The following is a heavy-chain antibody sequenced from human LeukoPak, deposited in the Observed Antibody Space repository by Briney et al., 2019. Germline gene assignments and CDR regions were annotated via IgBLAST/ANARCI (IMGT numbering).Heavy chain of an antibody. CDR3: ARMDFWSGYYREGYYFDY. J-gene: IGHJ4*02. Sequence: ASVKVSCKASGYTFTGYYMHWVRQAPGQGLEWMGWINPNSGGTNYAQKFQGRVTMTRDTSISTAYMELSRLRSDDTAVYYCARMDFWSGYYREGYYFDYWGQGTLVTVSS. CDR2: INPNSGGT. CDR1: GYTFTGYY. D-gene: IGHD3-3*01. V-gene: IGHV1-2*02.